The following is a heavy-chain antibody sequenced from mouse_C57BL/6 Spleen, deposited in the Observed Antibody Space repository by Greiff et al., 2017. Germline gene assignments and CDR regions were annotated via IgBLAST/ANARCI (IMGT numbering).Heavy chain of an antibody. CDR3: ASMVTGS. CDR1: GYAFSSSW. V-gene: IGHV1-82*01. J-gene: IGHJ4*01. CDR2: IYPGDGDT. D-gene: IGHD2-1*01. Sequence: VQLQQSGPELVKPGALVKISCKASGYAFSSSWMNWVKQRPGTGLEWIGRIYPGDGDTNYNGKFKGKATLTADKSSSTAYMQLSSLTSEDSAVYFCASMVTGSWGQGTSVTVSS.